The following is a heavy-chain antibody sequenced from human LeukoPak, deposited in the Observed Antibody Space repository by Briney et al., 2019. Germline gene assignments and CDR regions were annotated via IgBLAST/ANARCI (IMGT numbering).Heavy chain of an antibody. Sequence: GGSLRLSCAASGFTFSDYYMSWIRQAPGKGLERVSYISSSGSTIYYADSVKGRFTISRDNAKNSLYLQMNSLRAEDTAVYYCARDRKWELPLDYWGQGTLVTVSS. D-gene: IGHD1-26*01. CDR1: GFTFSDYY. CDR3: ARDRKWELPLDY. V-gene: IGHV3-11*01. CDR2: ISSSGSTI. J-gene: IGHJ4*02.